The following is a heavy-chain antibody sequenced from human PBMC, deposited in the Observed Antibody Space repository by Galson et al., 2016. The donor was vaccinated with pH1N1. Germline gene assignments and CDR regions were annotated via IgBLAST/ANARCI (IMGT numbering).Heavy chain of an antibody. Sequence: PALVKPPQTLTLTCIFSGFSITNRGEAVGWIRQPPGKALEWLALVYWDDDKFYSRSLRSRLTITKDTSKNQVVLRMTNMDPVDTGTYYCAHLYYYDTSGFYRYFDYWGQGILVTVSS. CDR2: VYWDDDK. CDR3: AHLYYYDTSGFYRYFDY. J-gene: IGHJ4*02. D-gene: IGHD3-22*01. V-gene: IGHV2-5*02. CDR1: GFSITNRGEA.